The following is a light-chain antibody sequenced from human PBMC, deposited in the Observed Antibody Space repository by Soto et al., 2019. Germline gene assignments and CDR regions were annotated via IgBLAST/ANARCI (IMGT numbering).Light chain of an antibody. J-gene: IGKJ1*01. Sequence: LPLSPGERATLSCRASQSVSSNYLAWYQQKPGQAPRLLIYGASSRATGIPDRFSGSGSGTDFTLTISRLEPEDFAVYYCQQYDSSPVTFGQGTKVEIK. CDR3: QQYDSSPVT. V-gene: IGKV3-20*01. CDR1: QSVSSNY. CDR2: GAS.